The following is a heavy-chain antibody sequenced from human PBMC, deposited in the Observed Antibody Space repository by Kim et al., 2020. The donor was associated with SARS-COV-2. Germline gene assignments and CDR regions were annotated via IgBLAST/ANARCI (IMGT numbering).Heavy chain of an antibody. CDR3: ARDLWGYDILTGYLAEAQYYYYGMDV. V-gene: IGHV3-30*04. J-gene: IGHJ6*02. CDR2: ISYDGSNK. Sequence: GGSLRLSCAASGFTFSSYAMHWVRQAPGKGLEWVAVISYDGSNKYYADSVKGRFTISRDNSKNTLYLQMNSLRAEDTAVYYCARDLWGYDILTGYLAEAQYYYYGMDVWGQGNTVTVSS. D-gene: IGHD3-9*01. CDR1: GFTFSSYA.